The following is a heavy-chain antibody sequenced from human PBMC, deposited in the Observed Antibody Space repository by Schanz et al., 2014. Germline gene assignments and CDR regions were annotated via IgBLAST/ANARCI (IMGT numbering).Heavy chain of an antibody. CDR1: GFTVSSDH. V-gene: IGHV3-23*04. CDR2: ISHSGGSK. Sequence: EVQLVESGGGFVQPGGSLGLSCVVSGFTVSSDHMSWVRQAPGKGLEWVSSISHSGGSKYYADSVKGRFTISRDNSENTLYLQMNSLSADDTAVFYCAKGMGYCSGGTCYDYYYYGLDVWGQGTMXTVSS. CDR3: AKGMGYCSGGTCYDYYYYGLDV. J-gene: IGHJ3*01. D-gene: IGHD2-15*01.